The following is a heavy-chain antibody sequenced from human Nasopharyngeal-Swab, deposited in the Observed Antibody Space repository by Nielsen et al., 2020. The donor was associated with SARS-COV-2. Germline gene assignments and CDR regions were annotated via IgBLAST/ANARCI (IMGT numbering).Heavy chain of an antibody. J-gene: IGHJ4*02. Sequence: RQLLGKGLEWVSVIYSGGSTYYADSVKGRFTISRDNSKNTLYLQMNSLRAEDTAVYYCARDLRTTVTGGDYWGQGTLVTVSS. CDR3: ARDLRTTVTGGDY. CDR2: IYSGGST. D-gene: IGHD4-17*01. V-gene: IGHV3-66*01.